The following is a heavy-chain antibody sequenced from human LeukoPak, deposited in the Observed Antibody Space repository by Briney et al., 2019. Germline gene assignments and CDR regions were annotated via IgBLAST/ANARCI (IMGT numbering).Heavy chain of an antibody. V-gene: IGHV1-69*13. D-gene: IGHD6-19*01. CDR3: ARGPGDSSGWWDYYYYGMDV. CDR2: IIPIFGTA. Sequence: GASVKVSCKASGGTFSSYAISWVRQAPGQGLEWMGGIIPIFGTADYAQKFQGRVTITADESTSTAYMELSSLRSEDTAVYYCARGPGDSSGWWDYYYYGMDVWGQGTTVTVSS. J-gene: IGHJ6*02. CDR1: GGTFSSYA.